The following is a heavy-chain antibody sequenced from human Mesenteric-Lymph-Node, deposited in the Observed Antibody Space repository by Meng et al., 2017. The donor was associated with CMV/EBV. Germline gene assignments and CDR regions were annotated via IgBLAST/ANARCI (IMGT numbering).Heavy chain of an antibody. V-gene: IGHV1-8*02. J-gene: IGHJ4*02. Sequence: ASVKVSCKASGNTFSTYDINWVRQAPGQGLEWMGWMNPNSGKKGYAQEFQGRVTMTRDTSTTTVYLDLTSLTFGDTAMYYCARDSPGEDKWDWGQGTLVTVSS. D-gene: IGHD2-15*01. CDR1: GNTFSTYD. CDR2: MNPNSGKK. CDR3: ARDSPGEDKWD.